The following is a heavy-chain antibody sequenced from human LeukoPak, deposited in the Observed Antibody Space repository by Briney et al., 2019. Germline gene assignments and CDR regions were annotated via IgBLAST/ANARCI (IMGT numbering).Heavy chain of an antibody. CDR2: ISVSGGST. D-gene: IGHD3-3*01. Sequence: PGGSLRLSCAASGFTFSSYAMSWVRQAPGKGLEWVSAISVSGGSTYYADSVKGRFTISRDNSKNTLYLQMNSLRAEDTAVCYCAKSPTHEWPNCFDYWGQGTLVTVSS. CDR3: AKSPTHEWPNCFDY. CDR1: GFTFSSYA. J-gene: IGHJ4*02. V-gene: IGHV3-23*01.